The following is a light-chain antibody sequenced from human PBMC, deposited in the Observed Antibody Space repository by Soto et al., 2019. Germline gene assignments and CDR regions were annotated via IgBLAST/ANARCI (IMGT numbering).Light chain of an antibody. CDR1: NIGSFS. J-gene: IGLJ2*01. Sequence: SYELTQPPSLSVAPGQTATIACGGNNIGSFSVHWYQQKPGQAPVQVVYDDSVRPSGIPERFSGSNSGNTATLTISTVEAGDEADYYCQVWDSTSDHRVFGGGTKVTVL. V-gene: IGLV3-21*02. CDR3: QVWDSTSDHRV. CDR2: DDS.